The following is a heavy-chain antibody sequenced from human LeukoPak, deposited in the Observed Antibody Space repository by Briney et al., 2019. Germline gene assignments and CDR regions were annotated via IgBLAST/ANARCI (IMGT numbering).Heavy chain of an antibody. CDR2: ISDDGSNK. CDR1: GFTFSSYA. Sequence: GGSLRLSCAASGFTFSSYAMHWVRQAPGKGLEWVAVISDDGSNKYYADSVKGRFTISRDNSKNTLYLQMNSLRAEDTAVYYCARDPEPNSPLLWFGEPWFDPWGQGTLVTVSS. CDR3: ARDPEPNSPLLWFGEPWFDP. V-gene: IGHV3-30-3*01. J-gene: IGHJ5*02. D-gene: IGHD3-10*01.